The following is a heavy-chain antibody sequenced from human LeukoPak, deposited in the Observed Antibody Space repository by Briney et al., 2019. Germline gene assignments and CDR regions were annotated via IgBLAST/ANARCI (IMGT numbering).Heavy chain of an antibody. V-gene: IGHV3-48*02. CDR3: ARDLDWAFDY. CDR2: INRDATFT. D-gene: IGHD3/OR15-3a*01. Sequence: GGSLRLSCAVSGFSFSSFALNWVRQAPGKGLEWVAHINRDATFTSYADPVRGRFTISRDSADNSLYLQMNSLRDGDTAVYYCARDLDWAFDYWGQGTLVAVSS. CDR1: GFSFSSFA. J-gene: IGHJ4*02.